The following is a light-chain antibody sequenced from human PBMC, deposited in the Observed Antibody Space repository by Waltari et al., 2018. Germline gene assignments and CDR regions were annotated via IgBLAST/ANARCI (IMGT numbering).Light chain of an antibody. CDR2: DTH. CDR1: SSNIGADYD. J-gene: IGLJ1*01. V-gene: IGLV1-40*01. Sequence: QSVLTQPPSVSGAPGQRVTISCTGGSSNIGADYDVHWYQQLPGTAPKLLIFDTHNRPSVVPNRFSGSKSGTSAFLAITCLQPEDEADYYCQSYDSRLSGWRVFGTGTKVTVL. CDR3: QSYDSRLSGWRV.